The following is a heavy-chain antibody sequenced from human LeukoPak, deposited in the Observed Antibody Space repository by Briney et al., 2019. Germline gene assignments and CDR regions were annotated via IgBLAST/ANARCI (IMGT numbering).Heavy chain of an antibody. V-gene: IGHV3-23*01. Sequence: SGGSLRLSCAASGFTLSSYAMTWVRQAPGKGLEWVSDIGDSGATTYYADSVKGRFTISRDNSKNTLYLQMSSLRAEDTAVYFCASFHYYSSGAYYLSYWGQGTLVTVSS. CDR2: IGDSGATT. CDR3: ASFHYYSSGAYYLSY. D-gene: IGHD3-10*01. J-gene: IGHJ4*02. CDR1: GFTLSSYA.